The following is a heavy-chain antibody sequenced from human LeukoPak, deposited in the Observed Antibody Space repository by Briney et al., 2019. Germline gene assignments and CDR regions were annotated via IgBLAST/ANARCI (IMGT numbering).Heavy chain of an antibody. CDR2: ISSSSSYI. Sequence: PGGSLRLSCAASGFTFSSYSMNWVRQAPGKGLEWVSSISSSSSYIYYADSVKGRFTISRDNAKNSLYLQMNSLRAEDTAVYYCARDRGYSYGPPITDAFDIWGQGTMVTVSS. D-gene: IGHD5-18*01. J-gene: IGHJ3*02. CDR3: ARDRGYSYGPPITDAFDI. CDR1: GFTFSSYS. V-gene: IGHV3-21*01.